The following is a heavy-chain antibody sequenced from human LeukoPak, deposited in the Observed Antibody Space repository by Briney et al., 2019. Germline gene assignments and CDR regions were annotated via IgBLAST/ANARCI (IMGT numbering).Heavy chain of an antibody. J-gene: IGHJ4*02. CDR2: ITSSGSSM. Sequence: GGSLRLSCAASGFTFRDYYMGWIRQAPGKGLEWVSYITSSGSSMYNADSVKGRFTISRDNAKNSLYLQMNSLRAEDTAVYYCARDRGVVIRYWGQGTLVTVSS. CDR1: GFTFRDYY. D-gene: IGHD3-3*01. V-gene: IGHV3-11*04. CDR3: ARDRGVVIRY.